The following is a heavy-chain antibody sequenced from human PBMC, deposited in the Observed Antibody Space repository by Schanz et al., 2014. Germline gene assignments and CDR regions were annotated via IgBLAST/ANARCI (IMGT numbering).Heavy chain of an antibody. V-gene: IGHV1-18*01. CDR3: GRGFSRSYIDF. J-gene: IGHJ4*02. Sequence: QVQLVQSGAEVKKPGASVKVSCKASGYTFTSYGINWVRQAPGQGLEWMGWISGSNGNTNYTQKFQGRVTMTIDPYTSTAYMELRSLRSDDTAVYYCGRGFSRSYIDFWGQGTLITVSS. D-gene: IGHD3-10*01. CDR2: ISGSNGNT. CDR1: GYTFTSYG.